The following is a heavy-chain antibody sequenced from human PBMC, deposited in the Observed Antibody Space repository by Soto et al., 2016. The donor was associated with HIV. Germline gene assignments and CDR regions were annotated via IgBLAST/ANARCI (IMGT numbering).Heavy chain of an antibody. CDR1: GGSFTSYY. J-gene: IGHJ4*01. CDR3: ATTTSSTSPAHFDH. V-gene: IGHV4-59*08. D-gene: IGHD5-12*01. CDR2: MYFNRTT. Sequence: QVQLQESGPGLVKPSETLSLTCTVSGGSFTSYYWTWIRQPPEKGLEWIGQMYFNRTTNYNPSLKGRVTISVNVSKKQFSLKVASMTAADTAVYYCATTTSSTSPAHFDHWGLGTLVTVSS.